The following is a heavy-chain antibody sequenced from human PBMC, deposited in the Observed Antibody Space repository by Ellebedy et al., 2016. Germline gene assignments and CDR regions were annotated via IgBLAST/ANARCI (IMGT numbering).Heavy chain of an antibody. D-gene: IGHD2-8*01. CDR2: ISGSGAGT. V-gene: IGHV3-23*01. Sequence: GGSLRLSCAASGFTFSSYAMSWVRQAPGRGLEWVSTISGSGAGTYYADSVKGRFTISRDNSKNTLFLQMNSLRAEDTAVYYCAKMGFCPNGVCREFDYWGQGTLVTASS. CDR1: GFTFSSYA. CDR3: AKMGFCPNGVCREFDY. J-gene: IGHJ4*02.